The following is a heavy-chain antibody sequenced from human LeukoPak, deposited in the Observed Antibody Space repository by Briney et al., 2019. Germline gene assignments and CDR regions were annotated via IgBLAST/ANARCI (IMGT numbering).Heavy chain of an antibody. CDR1: GYTFTSYG. V-gene: IGHV1-18*01. Sequence: ASVKVSCKASGYTFTSYGISWVRQAPGQGLEWMGWISAYNGNTNYAQKLQGRVTMTTDTSTSTAYMELRSLRSDDTAVYYCARDNGYYYDSSGYYPHXWGQGTLVTVSS. CDR2: ISAYNGNT. J-gene: IGHJ4*02. CDR3: ARDNGYYYDSSGYYPHX. D-gene: IGHD3-22*01.